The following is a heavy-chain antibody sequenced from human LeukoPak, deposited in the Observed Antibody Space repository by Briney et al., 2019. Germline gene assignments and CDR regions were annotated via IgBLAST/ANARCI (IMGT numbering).Heavy chain of an antibody. V-gene: IGHV1-69*04. D-gene: IGHD1-26*01. J-gene: IGHJ4*02. CDR2: IIPILGIA. CDR1: GGTFSSYA. Sequence: ASVKVSCKASGGTFSSYAISWVRQAPGQGLEWMGRIIPILGIANYAQKFQGRVTITRNTSISTAYMELSSLRSEDTAVYYCARGGGSYSLDYWGQGTLVTVSS. CDR3: ARGGGSYSLDY.